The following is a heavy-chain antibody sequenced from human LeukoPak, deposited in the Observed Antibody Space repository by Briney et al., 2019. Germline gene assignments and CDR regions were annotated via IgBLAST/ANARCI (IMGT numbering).Heavy chain of an antibody. D-gene: IGHD6-13*01. J-gene: IGHJ4*02. CDR3: TTESIAAAGLDY. CDR2: IKSKTDGGTT. CDR1: GFTFSNAW. V-gene: IGHV3-15*01. Sequence: TTGGSLRLSCAASGFTFSNAWMSWVRQAPGKGLEWVGRIKSKTDGGTTDYAAPVKGRFTISRDDSKNTLYLQMNSLKTEDTAVYYCTTESIAAAGLDYWGQGTLVTVSS.